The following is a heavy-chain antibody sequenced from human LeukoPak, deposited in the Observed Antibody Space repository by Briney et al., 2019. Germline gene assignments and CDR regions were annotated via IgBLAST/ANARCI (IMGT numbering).Heavy chain of an antibody. CDR1: GFTFSSYA. V-gene: IGHV3-7*04. D-gene: IGHD1-26*01. J-gene: IGHJ4*02. Sequence: GGSLRLSCAASGFTFSSYAMSWVRQAPGKGLEWVANIKQDGGEKNYVDSVKGRFTISRDNAKNSLYLQMNSLRAEDTAVYYCARDEAIVGAPNYRFDYWGQGSLVTVSS. CDR3: ARDEAIVGAPNYRFDY. CDR2: IKQDGGEK.